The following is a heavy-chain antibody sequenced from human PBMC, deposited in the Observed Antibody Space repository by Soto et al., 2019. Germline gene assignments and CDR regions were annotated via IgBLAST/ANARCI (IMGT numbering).Heavy chain of an antibody. CDR2: ISGYNGKT. CDR3: VRDINYYTSSWFDY. J-gene: IGHJ5*01. D-gene: IGHD6-13*01. CDR1: GYTFNTYA. V-gene: IGHV1-18*01. Sequence: QVRLVQSGAEVKKTGASVKVSCKTSGYTFNTYAITWVRQAPGQGLEWMGWISGYNGKTEYAQKGQGRITXXTXPXXSTAYMELRSLISDDTAVYYCVRDINYYTSSWFDYWGQGTLVTVSS.